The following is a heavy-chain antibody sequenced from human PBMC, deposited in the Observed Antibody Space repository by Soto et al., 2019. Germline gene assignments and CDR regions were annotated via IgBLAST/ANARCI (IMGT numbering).Heavy chain of an antibody. Sequence: GGSLRLSCAASGFTFGDYAMHWVRQVPGKGLEWVSGINWNSGSIGYGDSVKGRFAISRDNAKNSLHLQMNSLSAEDTAFYYCVKDESINWYSGHFRHWGQGTLVTVSS. CDR3: VKDESINWYSGHFRH. CDR2: INWNSGSI. J-gene: IGHJ1*01. V-gene: IGHV3-9*01. D-gene: IGHD6-13*01. CDR1: GFTFGDYA.